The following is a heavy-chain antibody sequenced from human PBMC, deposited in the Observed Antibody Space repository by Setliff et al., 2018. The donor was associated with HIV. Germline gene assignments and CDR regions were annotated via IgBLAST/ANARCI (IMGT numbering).Heavy chain of an antibody. CDR3: AGGWGFGGFDF. V-gene: IGHV3-74*01. CDR1: GFTFSSYW. CDR2: ISAAGIST. D-gene: IGHD2-21*01. Sequence: GESLRLSCAASGFTFSSYWMHWVRQAPGKGLVWVSRISAAGISTKSADSVKGRFTISRDNANKTLYLQMNSLRSEDTAVYYCAGGWGFGGFDFWGQGTLVTVSS. J-gene: IGHJ4*02.